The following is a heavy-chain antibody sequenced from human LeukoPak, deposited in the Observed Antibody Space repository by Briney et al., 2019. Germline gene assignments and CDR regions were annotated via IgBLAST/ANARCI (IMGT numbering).Heavy chain of an antibody. CDR1: GFTFSSYA. V-gene: IGHV3-23*01. CDR2: ISGSGGST. Sequence: GRSLRLSCAASGFTFSSYAMSWVRQAPGKGLEWVSAISGSGGSTYYADSVKGRFTISRDNSKNTLYLQMNSLRAEDTAVYYCAKGGGGVVVPAAIASYYFDYWGQGTLVTVSS. J-gene: IGHJ4*02. CDR3: AKGGGGVVVPAAIASYYFDY. D-gene: IGHD2-2*01.